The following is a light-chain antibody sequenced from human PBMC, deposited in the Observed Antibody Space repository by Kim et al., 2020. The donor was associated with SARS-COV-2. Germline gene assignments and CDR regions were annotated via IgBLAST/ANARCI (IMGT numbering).Light chain of an antibody. CDR1: SGHSNNA. Sequence: QPVLTQSPSASASLGASVKLTCTLSSGHSNNAIAWHQQQPEKGPRYLMKLNSDGSHSKGDGIPDRFSGSSSGAERYLTISSLQSEDEADYYCQTWGTGIWVFGGGTQLTVL. J-gene: IGLJ3*02. CDR3: QTWGTGIWV. V-gene: IGLV4-69*01. CDR2: LNSDGSH.